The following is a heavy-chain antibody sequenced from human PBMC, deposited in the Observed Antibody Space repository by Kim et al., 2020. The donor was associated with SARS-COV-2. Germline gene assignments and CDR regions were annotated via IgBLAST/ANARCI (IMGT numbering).Heavy chain of an antibody. Sequence: GGSLRLSCAASGFTSSGSPLHWVRQASRKGLEWVGRIRSKANNYATGYAASVKGRFTISRDDSRNTAYLEMNGLKTEDTAVYYCTRIPATALAFWDAFDIWGQGTMVTVSS. CDR2: IRSKANNYAT. CDR1: GFTSSGSP. J-gene: IGHJ3*02. D-gene: IGHD3-3*02. CDR3: TRIPATALAFWDAFDI. V-gene: IGHV3-73*01.